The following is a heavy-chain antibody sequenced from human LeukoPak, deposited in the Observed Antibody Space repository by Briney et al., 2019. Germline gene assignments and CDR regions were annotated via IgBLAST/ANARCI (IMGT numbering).Heavy chain of an antibody. CDR1: GFSFSSYW. CDR2: IKYDGSLK. D-gene: IGHD3-22*01. V-gene: IGHV3-7*01. Sequence: AGGSLRLSCAASGFSFSSYWMAWVRQAPGKGLEWVANIKYDGSLKFYGGSVKGRFTISRDNTKNSLYLEMNSLRVDDTALYFCASSHDSSGDDWGQGTMVTVSS. CDR3: ASSHDSSGDD. J-gene: IGHJ4*02.